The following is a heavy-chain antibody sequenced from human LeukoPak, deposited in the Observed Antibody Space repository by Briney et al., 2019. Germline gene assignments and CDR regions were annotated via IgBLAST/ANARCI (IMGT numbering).Heavy chain of an antibody. CDR1: GYTFTGYY. CDR2: INPNSGGT. Sequence: ASVKVSCKASGYTFTGYYMHWVRQAPGQGLEWMGWINPNSGGTNYAQKFQGRVTMTRDTSISTAYVELSRLRSDDTAVYYCARDPSSSWYGPGAFDIWGQGTMVTVSS. J-gene: IGHJ3*02. V-gene: IGHV1-2*02. CDR3: ARDPSSSWYGPGAFDI. D-gene: IGHD6-13*01.